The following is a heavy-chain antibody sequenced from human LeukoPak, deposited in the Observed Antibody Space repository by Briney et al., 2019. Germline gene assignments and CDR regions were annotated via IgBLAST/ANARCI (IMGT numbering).Heavy chain of an antibody. CDR2: ISTTSTTI. CDR1: GFTIGSYG. CDR3: AGGV. Sequence: GGSLRLSCAASGFTIGSYGMNWVRQAPGKGLEWVSYISTTSTTIYYVDSVKGRFTISRDNAKNSLYLQMNSLRVEDTAVYYCAGGVWGQGTMVTVSS. V-gene: IGHV3-48*01. J-gene: IGHJ3*01. D-gene: IGHD3-16*01.